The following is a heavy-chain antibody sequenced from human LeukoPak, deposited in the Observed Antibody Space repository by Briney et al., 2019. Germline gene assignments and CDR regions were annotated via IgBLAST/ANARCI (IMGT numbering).Heavy chain of an antibody. V-gene: IGHV3-23*01. J-gene: IGHJ4*02. D-gene: IGHD3-10*01. CDR2: ISGSGGST. Sequence: PGGSLRLSCAASGFTFSSYAMSWVRQAPGKGLEWVSAISGSGGSTYYADSVKGRFTISRDNSKNTLYLQMNSLRAEDTAVYYCAKDLNPFDYYGSGSIGTGLDYWGQGTLVTVSS. CDR1: GFTFSSYA. CDR3: AKDLNPFDYYGSGSIGTGLDY.